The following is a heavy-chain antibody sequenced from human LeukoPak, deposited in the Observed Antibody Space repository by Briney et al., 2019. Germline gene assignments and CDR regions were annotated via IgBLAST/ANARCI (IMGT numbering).Heavy chain of an antibody. J-gene: IGHJ5*02. CDR3: ARELEPNWFDP. D-gene: IGHD1-14*01. CDR2: ISAYNGNT. CDR1: GYTFTSYG. Sequence: ASVKVSCKASGYTFTSYGISWVRQAPGQGLEWMGWISAYNGNTNYAQKLQGRVTITTDESTSTAYMELSSLRSEDTAVYYCARELEPNWFDPWGQGTLVTVSS. V-gene: IGHV1-18*01.